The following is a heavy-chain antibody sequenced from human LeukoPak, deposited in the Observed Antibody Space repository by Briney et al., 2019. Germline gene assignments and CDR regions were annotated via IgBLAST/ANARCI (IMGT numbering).Heavy chain of an antibody. D-gene: IGHD1-26*01. CDR1: GGSISSSSYY. Sequence: SETLSLTCTVSGGSISSSSYYWGWVRQPPGKGLEWIGSIYYSGSTSYNPSLKSRVTISVDTSKNQFSLKLDSVTAADTAVYYCARNASDSGTSYFDYWGQGTLVTVSS. J-gene: IGHJ4*02. V-gene: IGHV4-39*01. CDR3: ARNASDSGTSYFDY. CDR2: IYYSGST.